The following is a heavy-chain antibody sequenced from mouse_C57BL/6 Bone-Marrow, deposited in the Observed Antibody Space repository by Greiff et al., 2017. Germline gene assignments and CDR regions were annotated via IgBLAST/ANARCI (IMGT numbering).Heavy chain of an antibody. D-gene: IGHD4-1*01. J-gene: IGHJ1*03. CDR2: IDPENGDT. V-gene: IGHV14-4*01. CDR3: TLGDWYFDV. CDR1: GFNIKDDY. Sequence: VQLKQSGAELVRPGASVKLSCTASGFNIKDDYMHWVKQRPEQGLEWIGWIDPENGDTEYASKFQGKATITADTSSNTAYLQLSSLTSEDTAVYYCTLGDWYFDVWGTGTTVTVSS.